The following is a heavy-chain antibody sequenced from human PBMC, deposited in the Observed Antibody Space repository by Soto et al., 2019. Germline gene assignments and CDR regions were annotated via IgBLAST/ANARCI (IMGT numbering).Heavy chain of an antibody. V-gene: IGHV4-39*01. J-gene: IGHJ4*02. Sequence: SETLSRSCTVSGGSISSSSYYWGWIRQPPGKGLEWIGSIYYSGSTYYNPSLKSRVTISVDTSKNQFSLKLSSVTAADTAVYYCARGQQWPFYYFDYWGQGTLVTVS. CDR3: ARGQQWPFYYFDY. D-gene: IGHD6-19*01. CDR2: IYYSGST. CDR1: GGSISSSSYY.